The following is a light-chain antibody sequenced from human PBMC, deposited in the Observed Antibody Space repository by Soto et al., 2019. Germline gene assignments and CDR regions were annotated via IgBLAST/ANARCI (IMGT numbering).Light chain of an antibody. CDR3: LQNANWPRT. V-gene: IGKV3-15*01. CDR1: QGITDE. J-gene: IGKJ1*01. CDR2: GAF. Sequence: ILMTQSPYTLSASPGERGTLCCRTSQGITDEVVWYQQTSGQAPRLLISGAFTWAGGVPARFSGSGSGTAFTLTITSLRSEDSAVYFCLQNANWPRTFGQGTKVDI.